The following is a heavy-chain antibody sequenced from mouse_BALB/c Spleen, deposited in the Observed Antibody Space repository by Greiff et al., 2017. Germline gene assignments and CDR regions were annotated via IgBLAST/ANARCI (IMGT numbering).Heavy chain of an antibody. J-gene: IGHJ2*01. D-gene: IGHD2-3*01. CDR1: GFTFSSYA. CDR3: ARDASLYDYFDY. CDR2: ISSGGST. Sequence: EVQLVESGGGLVKPGGSLKLSCAASGFTFSSYAMSWVRQTPEKRLEWVASISSGGSTYYPDSVKGRFTISRDNARNILYLQMSSLRSEDTAMYYCARDASLYDYFDYWGQGTTLTVSS. V-gene: IGHV5-6-5*01.